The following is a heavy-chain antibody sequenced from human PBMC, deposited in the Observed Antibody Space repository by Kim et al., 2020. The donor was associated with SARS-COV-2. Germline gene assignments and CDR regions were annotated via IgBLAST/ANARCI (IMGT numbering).Heavy chain of an antibody. J-gene: IGHJ4*02. CDR3: AKTYDSSLEY. CDR2: ST. Sequence: STYYADSVKVRFTISNDNSKNTLYLQMNSLRDEDTAVYYCAKTYDSSLEYWGQGTLVTVSS. V-gene: IGHV3-23*01. D-gene: IGHD3-22*01.